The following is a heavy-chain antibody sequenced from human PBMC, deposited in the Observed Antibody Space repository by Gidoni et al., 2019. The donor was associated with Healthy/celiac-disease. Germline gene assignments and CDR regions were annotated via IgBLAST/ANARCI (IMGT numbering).Heavy chain of an antibody. CDR3: ARHRVAITGGNWFDP. D-gene: IGHD1-20*01. J-gene: IGHJ5*02. CDR1: GGSISSYY. V-gene: IGHV4-59*08. Sequence: QVQLQESGPGLVKPSETLSLTCTVSGGSISSYYWSWIRQPPGKGLEWIGYIYYSGSTNYNPSLKSRVTISVDTSKNQFSLKLSSVTAADTAVYYCARHRVAITGGNWFDPWGQGTLVTVSS. CDR2: IYYSGST.